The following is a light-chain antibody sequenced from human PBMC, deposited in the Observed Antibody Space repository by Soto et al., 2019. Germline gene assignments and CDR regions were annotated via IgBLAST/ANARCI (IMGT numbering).Light chain of an antibody. CDR1: SSDVGVYNY. Sequence: QSALTQPPSASGSPGQSVTISCTGTSSDVGVYNYVSWYQQHPGKAPKLMIYEVSKRPSGVPDRFSGSKSGNTASLTVSGLQAEEEADYYCSTYAGSTNLVFGGGTKLTVL. CDR2: EVS. CDR3: STYAGSTNLV. J-gene: IGLJ3*02. V-gene: IGLV2-8*01.